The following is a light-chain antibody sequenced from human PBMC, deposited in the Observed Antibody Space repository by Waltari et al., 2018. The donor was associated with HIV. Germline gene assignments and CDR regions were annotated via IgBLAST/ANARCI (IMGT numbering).Light chain of an antibody. V-gene: IGLV1-44*01. CDR3: AVWDDSLNGV. Sequence: QSVLTQPPSASGTPGQRVTISCSGSFGGKTVPWYQQLPGTAPKLLMYTNDRRASGVPDRFSGSKSDTSASLAISGLQSEDEADYYCAVWDDSLNGVFGGGTRLTVL. CDR2: TND. CDR1: FGGKT. J-gene: IGLJ3*02.